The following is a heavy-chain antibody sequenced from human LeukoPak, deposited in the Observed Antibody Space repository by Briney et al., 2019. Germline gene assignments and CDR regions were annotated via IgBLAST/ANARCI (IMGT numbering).Heavy chain of an antibody. CDR3: ARIWFGVYGMDV. D-gene: IGHD3-10*01. Sequence: ASVKVSCKASGGTFSSYAISWVRQAPGQGLEWMGRIIPILGIANYAQKFQGRVTITADKSTSTAYMELGSLRSEDTAVYYCARIWFGVYGMDVWGQGTTVTVSS. J-gene: IGHJ6*02. V-gene: IGHV1-69*04. CDR1: GGTFSSYA. CDR2: IIPILGIA.